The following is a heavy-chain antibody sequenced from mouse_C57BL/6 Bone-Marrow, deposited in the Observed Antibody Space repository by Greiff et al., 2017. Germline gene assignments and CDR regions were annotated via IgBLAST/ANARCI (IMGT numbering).Heavy chain of an antibody. CDR2: IHPNSGST. CDR3: ARGSSGYAWFAY. D-gene: IGHD3-2*02. J-gene: IGHJ3*01. Sequence: VQLQQPGAELVKPGASVKLSCKASGFTFTSYWMPWVQQRPGQGLEWLGMIHPNSGSTNYNEKFKIKATLTVDKSSSTDYMQLRSLTSEYSAVYYCARGSSGYAWFAYWGQGTLVTVSA. CDR1: GFTFTSYW. V-gene: IGHV1-64*01.